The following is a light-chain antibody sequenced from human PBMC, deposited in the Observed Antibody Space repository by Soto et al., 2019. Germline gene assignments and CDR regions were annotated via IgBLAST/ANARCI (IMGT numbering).Light chain of an antibody. V-gene: IGKV3-20*01. CDR3: QHYGTSHT. CDR1: QNVTSRY. CDR2: GAF. Sequence: EIVLTQSPGTLSLSPGERATLSCRASQNVTSRYLAWYQQKPGQAPRLLIFGAFSRATGIPDRFSGSGSGIDFTLTISVLEPEDFEVYYCQHYGTSHTFGEGTKLE. J-gene: IGKJ2*01.